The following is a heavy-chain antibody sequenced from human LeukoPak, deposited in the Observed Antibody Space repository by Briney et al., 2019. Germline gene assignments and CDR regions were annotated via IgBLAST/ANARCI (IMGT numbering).Heavy chain of an antibody. CDR2: IDYSGST. J-gene: IGHJ4*02. CDR1: GGSISIYY. Sequence: SETLSLTCTVSGGSISIYYRNWIRQPPGKGLEWIGYIDYSGSTNYNPSLKSQVTISVDTSKSQFALKMRSVTAADTALYCCARVYRWAFDYWGQGTLVTVSS. V-gene: IGHV4-59*01. CDR3: ARVYRWAFDY. D-gene: IGHD4-23*01.